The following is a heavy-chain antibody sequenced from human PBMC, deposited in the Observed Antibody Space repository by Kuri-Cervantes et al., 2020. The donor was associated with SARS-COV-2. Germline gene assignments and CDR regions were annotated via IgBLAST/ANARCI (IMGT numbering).Heavy chain of an antibody. Sequence: SETLSLTCAVYGGSFSNFYWSWIRQPPGKGLEWIGKIKHSGSANYNPSLKSQVTISVDKSKNQLSLELSSVTAADTAVYYCASFSTRGDPWGQGTLVTVSS. CDR1: GGSFSNFY. V-gene: IGHV4-34*01. CDR2: IKHSGSA. D-gene: IGHD2/OR15-2a*01. CDR3: ASFSTRGDP. J-gene: IGHJ5*02.